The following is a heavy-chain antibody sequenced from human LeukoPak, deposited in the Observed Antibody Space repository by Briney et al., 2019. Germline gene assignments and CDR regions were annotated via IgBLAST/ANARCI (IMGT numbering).Heavy chain of an antibody. CDR3: ATTVASDAFDI. CDR2: IIPIFGSA. CDR1: GGTFSSYA. J-gene: IGHJ3*02. Sequence: SVKVSCKASGGTFSSYAISWVRQAPGQGLEWMGGIIPIFGSANYAQKFQGRVTITADESTSTAYMELSSLRSEDTAVYYCATTVASDAFDIWGQGTMVTVSS. D-gene: IGHD4-23*01. V-gene: IGHV1-69*13.